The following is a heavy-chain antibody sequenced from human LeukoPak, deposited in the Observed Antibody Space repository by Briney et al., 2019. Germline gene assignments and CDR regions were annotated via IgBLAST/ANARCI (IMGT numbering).Heavy chain of an antibody. Sequence: SETLSLTCTVSGGSISSYYWSWIRQPPGKGLEWIGYIYYSGSTNYNPSLKSRVTISVDTSKNQFSLKLSSVTAADTAVYYCARQDYGDPRFDYCGQGTLVTVSS. V-gene: IGHV4-59*08. CDR1: GGSISSYY. J-gene: IGHJ4*02. CDR2: IYYSGST. CDR3: ARQDYGDPRFDY. D-gene: IGHD4-17*01.